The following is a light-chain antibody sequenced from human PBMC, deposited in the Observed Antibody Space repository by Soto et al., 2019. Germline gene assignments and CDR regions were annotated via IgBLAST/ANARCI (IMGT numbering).Light chain of an antibody. CDR3: QQYYSTPLT. CDR2: WAS. Sequence: DIVLTQSPDSLALALGERATINSKSSQSVLYSSNNKNYLAWYQQKPGQPPKLLIYWASTRESGVPDRFSGSGSGSDFPLTISSLQAEDVAVYYCQQYYSTPLTFGGGTKVEIK. V-gene: IGKV4-1*01. CDR1: QSVLYSSNNKNY. J-gene: IGKJ4*01.